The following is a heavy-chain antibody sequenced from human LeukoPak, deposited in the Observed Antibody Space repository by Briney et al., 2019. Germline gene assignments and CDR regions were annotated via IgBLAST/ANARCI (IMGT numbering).Heavy chain of an antibody. V-gene: IGHV3-23*01. CDR3: AKRIGSCDSISCLYFDH. D-gene: IGHD2-2*01. J-gene: IGHJ4*02. Sequence: PGGSLRLSCAASGFSFTSFAMSWVRQAPGKGLEWVSAISGSGDSTYYADSVKGRFTISRDNSRKTLYLQMNSLRGEDTAVYYCAKRIGSCDSISCLYFDHWGQGALVTVSS. CDR1: GFSFTSFA. CDR2: ISGSGDST.